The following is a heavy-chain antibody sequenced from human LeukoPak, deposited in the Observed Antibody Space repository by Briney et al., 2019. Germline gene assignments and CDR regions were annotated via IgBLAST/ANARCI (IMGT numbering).Heavy chain of an antibody. CDR3: ARDWGSIKVIADF. D-gene: IGHD7-27*01. V-gene: IGHV1-18*04. Sequence: ASVNVSCEATGYTFTSYGISWVRQAPGQGLEWMGWISSNSDNTNYAQKLQGRVTMTTDTSTSTAYMEPRSLRSDDTALYFCARDWGSIKVIADFWGQGTLVTVSS. CDR1: GYTFTSYG. J-gene: IGHJ4*02. CDR2: ISSNSDNT.